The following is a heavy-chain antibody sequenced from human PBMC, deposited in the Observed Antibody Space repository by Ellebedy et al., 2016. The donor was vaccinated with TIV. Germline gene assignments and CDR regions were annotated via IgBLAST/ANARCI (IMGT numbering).Heavy chain of an antibody. CDR1: GGSFSGYY. Sequence: GSLRLXXAVYGGSFSGYYWGWIRQPPGKGLEWIGSFFYSGSTYYNPSLKSRVTISVDTSKNQFSLRLSSVTAADTAVYYCARRLGYTSSWYDFWGQGTLVTVSS. J-gene: IGHJ5*01. D-gene: IGHD6-13*01. V-gene: IGHV4-34*12. CDR3: ARRLGYTSSWYDF. CDR2: FFYSGST.